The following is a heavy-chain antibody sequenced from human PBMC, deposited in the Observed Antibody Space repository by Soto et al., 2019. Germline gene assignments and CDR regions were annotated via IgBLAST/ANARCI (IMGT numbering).Heavy chain of an antibody. Sequence: SETLSLTCTVSGGSISSGGYYWSWIRQHPGKGLEWIGYIYYSGGTYYNPSLKSRVTISVDTSKNQFSLKLSSVTAADTAVYYCARDILVPAALGYYYYYGMDVWGQGTTVTVSS. CDR2: IYYSGGT. J-gene: IGHJ6*02. D-gene: IGHD2-2*01. V-gene: IGHV4-31*03. CDR1: GGSISSGGYY. CDR3: ARDILVPAALGYYYYYGMDV.